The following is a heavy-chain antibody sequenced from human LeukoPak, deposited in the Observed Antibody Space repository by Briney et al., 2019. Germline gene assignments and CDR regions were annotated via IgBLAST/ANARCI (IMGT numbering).Heavy chain of an antibody. CDR2: VYYSGST. CDR1: GGSISSYY. Sequence: SETLSLTCTVSGGSISSYYWSWIRQPPGRGLEWIGNVYYSGSTNYNPFLKSRVTISVDTSKNQFSLKLSSVTAADTAVYYCARDSYFYGMDVWGQGTTVTVSS. J-gene: IGHJ6*02. CDR3: ARDSYFYGMDV. V-gene: IGHV4-59*01.